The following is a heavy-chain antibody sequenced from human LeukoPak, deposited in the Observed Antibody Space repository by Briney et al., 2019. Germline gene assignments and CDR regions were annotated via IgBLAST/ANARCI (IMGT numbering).Heavy chain of an antibody. CDR3: AGGGHYFDTSGYRFDS. V-gene: IGHV1-2*02. CDR2: INSNSGAT. J-gene: IGHJ4*02. D-gene: IGHD3-22*01. Sequence: GASVKVSCKASGYTFTAYYMNWVRQAPGQGLEWMGWINSNSGATNYAQNFQGGVTTTRDTSITTAYMELSDLTSDDTAMYYCAGGGHYFDTSGYRFDSWGQGTLVTVSS. CDR1: GYTFTAYY.